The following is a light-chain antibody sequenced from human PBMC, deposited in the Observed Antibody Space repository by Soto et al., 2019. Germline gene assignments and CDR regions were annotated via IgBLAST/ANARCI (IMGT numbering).Light chain of an antibody. CDR1: QSISSW. Sequence: DILITQSPATLSVSVGERVTLSCRASQSISSWLTLYQQKPGKAPRLMIYKASNWESGIPSRFSGSGSGTEFTLTMSSLQPEAFATYYCQHCKSYSMTFGQGTRLEI. CDR3: QHCKSYSMT. CDR2: KAS. V-gene: IGKV1-5*03. J-gene: IGKJ5*01.